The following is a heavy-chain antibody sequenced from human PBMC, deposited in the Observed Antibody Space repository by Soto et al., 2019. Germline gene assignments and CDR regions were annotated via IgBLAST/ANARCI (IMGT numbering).Heavy chain of an antibody. CDR3: AREGASSYEPRPFDN. J-gene: IGHJ4*02. CDR1: GGSMFSYY. Sequence: SETLSLTCTVSGGSMFSYYWSWIRQPAGKGLEWIARIYGSGGTNYNPSLKSRVTMSLDTSKNKFSLRLTSVTAADTAVYYCAREGASSYEPRPFDNWGPGNLLTVFS. V-gene: IGHV4-4*07. D-gene: IGHD3-16*01. CDR2: IYGSGGT.